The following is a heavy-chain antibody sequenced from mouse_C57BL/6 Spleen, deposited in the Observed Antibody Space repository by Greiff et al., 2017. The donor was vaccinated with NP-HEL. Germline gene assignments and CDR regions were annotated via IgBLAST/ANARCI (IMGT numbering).Heavy chain of an antibody. D-gene: IGHD2-5*01. V-gene: IGHV1-80*01. CDR2: IYPGDGDT. CDR3: ARAYYSNPGDY. CDR1: GSAFSSYW. Sequence: QVQLQQSGAELVKPGASVKISCKASGSAFSSYWMNWVKQRPGKGLEWIGQIYPGDGDTNYNGKFKGKATLTADKSSSTAYMQLSSLTSEDSAVYFCARAYYSNPGDYWGQGTTLTVSS. J-gene: IGHJ2*01.